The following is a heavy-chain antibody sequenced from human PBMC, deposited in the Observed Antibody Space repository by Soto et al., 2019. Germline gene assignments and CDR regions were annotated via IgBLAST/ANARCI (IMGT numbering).Heavy chain of an antibody. J-gene: IGHJ6*02. CDR2: ISWNSGSI. D-gene: IGHD3-16*01. Sequence: PGGSLRLSCAASGFTFDDYAVHWVRQAPGKGLEWVSGISWNSGSIGYADSVKGRFTISRDNAKNSLYLQMNSLRAEDTALYYCAKDILRGSLYYYYYGMDVWGQGTMVAVSS. V-gene: IGHV3-9*01. CDR1: GFTFDDYA. CDR3: AKDILRGSLYYYYYGMDV.